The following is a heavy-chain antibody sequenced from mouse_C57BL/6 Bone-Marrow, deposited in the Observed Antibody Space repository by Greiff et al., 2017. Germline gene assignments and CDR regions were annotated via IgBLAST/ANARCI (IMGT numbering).Heavy chain of an antibody. CDR2: IDPEDGET. V-gene: IGHV14-2*01. CDR1: GFNINDYY. J-gene: IGHJ3*01. CDR3: ARDVRYYNFRY. Sequence: VQLQQSGAELVKPGAPVKLSCTAPGFNINDYYTHWVKQRTEQGLEWIGRIDPEDGETKYAPKFQGKATITADTSSNTAYLQLSSLTSEETAVYCCARDVRYYNFRYWGEGTLVSISA. D-gene: IGHD1-2*01.